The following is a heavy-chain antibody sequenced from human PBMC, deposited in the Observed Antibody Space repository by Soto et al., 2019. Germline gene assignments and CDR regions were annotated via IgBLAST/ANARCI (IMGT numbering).Heavy chain of an antibody. V-gene: IGHV4-39*01. Sequence: SETLSLTCSVSGGSISSSSYYWGWIRQPPGKGLQWIGTIYYSGSTYYNPSLKSRVTISVDTSKNQFSLKLSSVTAADTAVYYCASSDGGSTIDYWGQGALVTVAS. CDR1: GGSISSSSYY. CDR3: ASSDGGSTIDY. D-gene: IGHD1-26*01. J-gene: IGHJ4*02. CDR2: IYYSGST.